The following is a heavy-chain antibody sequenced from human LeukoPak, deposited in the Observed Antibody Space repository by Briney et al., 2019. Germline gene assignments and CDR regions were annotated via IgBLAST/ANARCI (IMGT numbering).Heavy chain of an antibody. Sequence: SETLSLTCAVSGGSISSGGYSWSWIRQPPGKGLEWIGYIYHSGSTYYNPSLKSRVTISVDRSKNQFSLKLSSVTAADTAVYYCAKLPGRAADYWGQGTLVTVSS. CDR3: AKLPGRAADY. CDR2: IYHSGST. CDR1: GGSISSGGYS. V-gene: IGHV4-30-2*01. J-gene: IGHJ4*02.